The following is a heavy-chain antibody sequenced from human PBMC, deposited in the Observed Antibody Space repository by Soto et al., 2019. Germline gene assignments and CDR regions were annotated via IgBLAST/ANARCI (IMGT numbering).Heavy chain of an antibody. V-gene: IGHV4-31*03. CDR1: GDSISRNGYF. CDR2: IYYDGRS. CDR3: ARGTMLRGPGYYYAMDV. J-gene: IGHJ6*02. Sequence: SETLSLTCSVSGDSISRNGYFWTWVRQHPGKGLEWIAYIYYDGRSYYTPSLKSRVIISVDTSKNQFSLNLTAVTAADTAVYYCARGTMLRGPGYYYAMDVWGQGTTVTV. D-gene: IGHD3-10*01.